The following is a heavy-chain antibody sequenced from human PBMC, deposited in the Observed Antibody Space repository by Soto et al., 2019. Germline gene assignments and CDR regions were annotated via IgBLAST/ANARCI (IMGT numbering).Heavy chain of an antibody. J-gene: IGHJ4*02. V-gene: IGHV1-18*04. Sequence: ASVKVSCKASGYTFTSYGISWVRQAPGQGLEWMGWISAYNGNTNYAQKLQGRVTMTTDTSTSTAYMELRSLRSDDTAVYYCARVLRFLEWLFGPGDYWGQGTLVTVSP. CDR1: GYTFTSYG. D-gene: IGHD3-3*01. CDR2: ISAYNGNT. CDR3: ARVLRFLEWLFGPGDY.